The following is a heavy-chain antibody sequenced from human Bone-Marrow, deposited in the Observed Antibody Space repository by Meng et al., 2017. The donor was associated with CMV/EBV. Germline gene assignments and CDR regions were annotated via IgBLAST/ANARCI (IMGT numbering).Heavy chain of an antibody. V-gene: IGHV3-23*01. CDR1: GFTFSSYA. CDR3: ARADSIVVVPAAMALGYYYGMDV. D-gene: IGHD2-2*01. Sequence: GGSLRLSCAASGFTFSSYAMSWVRQAPGKGLEWVSAISGSGGSTYYADSVKGRFTISRDNSKNTLYLQMNSLRAEDTAVYYCARADSIVVVPAAMALGYYYGMDVWGQGNTVNVSS. J-gene: IGHJ6*02. CDR2: ISGSGGST.